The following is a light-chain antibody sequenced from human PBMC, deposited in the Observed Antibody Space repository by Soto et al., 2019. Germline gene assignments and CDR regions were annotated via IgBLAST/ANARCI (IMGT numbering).Light chain of an antibody. Sequence: VLTQSPGTLSLSPGERATLSCRASQSLTTNYLAWYQQKPGQAPRLLIYDASSRATGIPDRFSGSGSGTDFTLTIARLEPEDFAVFYCQQGVTFGGGTKVEIK. CDR3: QQGVT. CDR1: QSLTTNY. V-gene: IGKV3-20*01. J-gene: IGKJ4*01. CDR2: DAS.